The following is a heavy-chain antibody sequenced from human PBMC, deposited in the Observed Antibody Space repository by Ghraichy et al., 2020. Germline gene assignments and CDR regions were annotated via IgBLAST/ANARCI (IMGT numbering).Heavy chain of an antibody. CDR2: IYYSGST. V-gene: IGHV4-59*01. Sequence: SETLSLTCTVSGGSISSYYWSWIRQPPGKGLEWIGYIYYSGSTNYNPSLKSRVTISVDTSKNQFSLKLSSVTAADTAVYYCARVGSSWDGYYFDYWGQGTLVTVSS. CDR3: ARVGSSWDGYYFDY. CDR1: GGSISSYY. D-gene: IGHD6-13*01. J-gene: IGHJ4*02.